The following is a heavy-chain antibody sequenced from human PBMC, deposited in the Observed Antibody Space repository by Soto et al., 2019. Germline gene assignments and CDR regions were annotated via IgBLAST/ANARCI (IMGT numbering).Heavy chain of an antibody. V-gene: IGHV3-30*18. J-gene: IGHJ6*02. CDR2: ISYDGSNK. Sequence: GGSLRLSCAASGFTFSSYGMHWVRQAPGKGLEWVAVISYDGSNKYYADSVKGRFTISRDNSKNTLYLQMNSLRAEDKTVYYCAKDRAIFGVAPLGMDVWGQGTTVTVSS. CDR1: GFTFSSYG. CDR3: AKDRAIFGVAPLGMDV. D-gene: IGHD3-3*01.